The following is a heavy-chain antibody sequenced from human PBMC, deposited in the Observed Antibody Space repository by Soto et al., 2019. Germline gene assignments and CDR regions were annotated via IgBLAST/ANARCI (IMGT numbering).Heavy chain of an antibody. D-gene: IGHD4-17*01. V-gene: IGHV3-23*01. CDR2: ISGSGGST. CDR1: GFTFSSYA. J-gene: IGHJ4*02. Sequence: EVQLLESGGGLVQPGGSLRLSCAASGFTFSSYAMSWVRQAPGKGLEWVSAISGSGGSTYYADSVKGWFTISRDNSKNTLYLQMNSLRAEDTAVYYCAKGEGYGDYPFDYWGQGTLVTVSS. CDR3: AKGEGYGDYPFDY.